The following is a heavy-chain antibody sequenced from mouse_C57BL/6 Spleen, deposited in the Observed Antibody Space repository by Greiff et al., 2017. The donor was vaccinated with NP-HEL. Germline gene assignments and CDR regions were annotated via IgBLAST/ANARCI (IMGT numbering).Heavy chain of an antibody. CDR2: INPSTGGT. CDR3: ARLGYVDAMDY. V-gene: IGHV1-42*01. Sequence: EVKLVESGPELVKPGASVKISCKASGYSFTGYCMNWVKQSPEKSLEWIGEINPSTGGTTYNQKFKDKATLTVDKSSSTAYMQLKSLTSEDASVYYCARLGYVDAMDYWGQGTSVTGSS. D-gene: IGHD3-2*02. CDR1: GYSFTGYC. J-gene: IGHJ4*01.